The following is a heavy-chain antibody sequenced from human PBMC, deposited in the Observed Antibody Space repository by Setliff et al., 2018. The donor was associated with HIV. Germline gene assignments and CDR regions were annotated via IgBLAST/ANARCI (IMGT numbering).Heavy chain of an antibody. CDR2: INHSGST. CDR3: AGGPGTTSIDY. Sequence: SETLSFTCAVYGGSFSGYYWSWIRQPPGKGLEWIGEINHSGSTNYNMSLWSRVTISLDASRNQFSLELISVTAADTAVYYCAGGPGTTSIDYWAQGTLVTVSS. V-gene: IGHV4-34*01. CDR1: GGSFSGYY. D-gene: IGHD1-26*01. J-gene: IGHJ4*02.